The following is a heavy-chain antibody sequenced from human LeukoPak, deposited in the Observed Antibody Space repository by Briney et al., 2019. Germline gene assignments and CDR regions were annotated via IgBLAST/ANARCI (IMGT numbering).Heavy chain of an antibody. CDR2: ISSSGAST. CDR1: GFTLSSYA. D-gene: IGHD4-23*01. V-gene: IGHV3-23*01. CDR3: ARPPPTPG. J-gene: IGHJ4*02. Sequence: GGSLRLSCAASGFTLSSYAMSWVRQSPGKGLECVSTISSSGASTFYADSVKGRFTISRDNAKNSLYLQMNSLRAEDTAVYYCARPPPTPGWGQGTLVTVSS.